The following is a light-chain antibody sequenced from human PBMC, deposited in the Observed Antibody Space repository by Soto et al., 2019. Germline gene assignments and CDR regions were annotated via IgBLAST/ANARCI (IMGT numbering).Light chain of an antibody. CDR3: QTWDTVVV. J-gene: IGLJ2*01. Sequence: QSVLTQSPSASASLGASVKLTCTLSSGHIDYGIAWHQQQPDKGPRYLMKLNRDGSHNKGDGIPDRFSGSSSGAERYLIISSLQSDDEADYYCQTWDTVVVFGGGTQLTVL. CDR2: LNRDGSH. V-gene: IGLV4-69*01. CDR1: SGHIDYG.